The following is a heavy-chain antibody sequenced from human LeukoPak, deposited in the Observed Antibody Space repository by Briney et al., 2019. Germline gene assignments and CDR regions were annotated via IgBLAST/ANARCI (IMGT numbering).Heavy chain of an antibody. D-gene: IGHD6-13*01. CDR3: ARGFSFAAAGPGQYDAFDI. CDR1: GGSISSSSYY. Sequence: KPSETLSLTCTVSGGSISSSSYYWGWIRQPPGKGLECIGFIYYSETTNYNPSFKSRVTISVDTSKNQFSLKLNSVTAADTAVYYCARGFSFAAAGPGQYDAFDIWGQGTMVTVSS. J-gene: IGHJ3*02. V-gene: IGHV4-61*05. CDR2: IYYSETT.